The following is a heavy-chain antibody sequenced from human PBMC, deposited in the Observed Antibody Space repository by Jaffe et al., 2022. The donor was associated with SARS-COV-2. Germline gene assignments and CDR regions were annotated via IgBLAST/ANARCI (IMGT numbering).Heavy chain of an antibody. CDR1: GFTVSSTY. V-gene: IGHV3-66*02. D-gene: IGHD2-2*02. Sequence: EVQLVESGGGLVQPGGSLRLSCVVSGFTVSSTYMSWVRQAPGKGLEWVSVIYSGGSTYYADSVKGRFTIYRDNSKNTLYLQMNGLRAEDTAVYYCARPARAPAIIIGDDDYWGQGTLVTVSS. CDR3: ARPARAPAIIIGDDDY. J-gene: IGHJ4*02. CDR2: IYSGGST.